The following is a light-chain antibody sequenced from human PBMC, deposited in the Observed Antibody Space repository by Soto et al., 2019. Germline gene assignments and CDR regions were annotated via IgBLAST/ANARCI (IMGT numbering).Light chain of an antibody. V-gene: IGKV3-20*01. Sequence: EIILTQSPDTLSLSPGERATLSCRASQTVSSNYLAWCQQRPGQAPRLLIYGASTRAAGIPDRFSGSGSGTDFTLIINRLDLEDSAVYYCQHNGRSFGQGTRLEIK. J-gene: IGKJ5*01. CDR1: QTVSSNY. CDR2: GAS. CDR3: QHNGRS.